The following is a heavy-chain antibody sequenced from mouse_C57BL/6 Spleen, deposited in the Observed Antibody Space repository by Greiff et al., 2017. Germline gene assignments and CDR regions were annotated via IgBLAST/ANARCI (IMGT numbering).Heavy chain of an antibody. CDR3: ARDDGYYGDY. CDR2: ISYDGSN. CDR1: GYSITSGYY. V-gene: IGHV3-6*01. Sequence: EVKVEESGPGLVKPSQSLSLTCSVTGYSITSGYYWNWIRQFPGNKLEWMGYISYDGSNNYNPSLKNRISITRDTSKNQFFLKLNSVTTEDTATYYCARDDGYYGDYWGQGTTLTVSS. J-gene: IGHJ2*01. D-gene: IGHD2-3*01.